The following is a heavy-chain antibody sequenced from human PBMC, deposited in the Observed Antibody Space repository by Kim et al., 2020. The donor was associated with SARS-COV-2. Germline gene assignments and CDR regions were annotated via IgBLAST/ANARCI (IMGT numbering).Heavy chain of an antibody. D-gene: IGHD3-9*01. J-gene: IGHJ4*02. CDR2: IKQDGSEK. V-gene: IGHV3-7*01. CDR3: ARGGGVEYYDILTGPLPFDY. CDR1: GFTFSSYW. Sequence: GGSLRLSCAASGFTFSSYWMSWVRQAPGKGLEWVANIKQDGSEKYYVDSVKGRFTISRDNAKNSLYLQMNSLRAEDTAVYYCARGGGVEYYDILTGPLPFDYWGQGTLVTVSS.